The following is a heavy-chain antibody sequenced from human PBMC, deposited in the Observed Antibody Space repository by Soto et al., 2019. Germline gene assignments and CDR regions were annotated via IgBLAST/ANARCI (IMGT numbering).Heavy chain of an antibody. D-gene: IGHD3-10*01. CDR3: SRDDEYSGNGMDV. V-gene: IGHV3-33*01. J-gene: IGHJ6*02. CDR1: GFTFSNDG. CDR2: ILNDGSNR. Sequence: QVQLVESGGGVVQPGRSLRLSCAATGFTFSNDGMHWVRQAPGKGLEWVAVILNDGSNRYHADSVKDRFTISRDNSKNTLYLQMNSLRSEDTAVYYCSRDDEYSGNGMDVWGQGTMVTVS.